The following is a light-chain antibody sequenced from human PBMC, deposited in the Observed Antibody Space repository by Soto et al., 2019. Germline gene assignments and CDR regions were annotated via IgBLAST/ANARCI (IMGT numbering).Light chain of an antibody. J-gene: IGKJ2*01. Sequence: DIQMTQSPSSVSASVGDSVTITCRASQGINNWLAWYQQKPGTAPRLLIYAASTLHSGVPSRFRGSGSGTDFTLTISSLQHEDFANYYCQQTNSFPHAFGQGTKLEIK. CDR3: QQTNSFPHA. CDR2: AAS. V-gene: IGKV1-12*01. CDR1: QGINNW.